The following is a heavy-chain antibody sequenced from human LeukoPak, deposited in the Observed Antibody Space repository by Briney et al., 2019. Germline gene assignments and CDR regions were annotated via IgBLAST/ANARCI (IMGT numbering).Heavy chain of an antibody. V-gene: IGHV3-7*01. CDR2: IKQDGSEK. CDR3: ARRLSGSQDT. Sequence: PGGSLRLSCAASGFTFISYWMSGVRQAPGKGLEWVANIKQDGSEKYYVDSVKGRFTISRDNAKNSLYLQMNSLRADDTAVYYCARRLSGSQDTWGQGTLVTVSS. D-gene: IGHD1-26*01. J-gene: IGHJ5*02. CDR1: GFTFISYW.